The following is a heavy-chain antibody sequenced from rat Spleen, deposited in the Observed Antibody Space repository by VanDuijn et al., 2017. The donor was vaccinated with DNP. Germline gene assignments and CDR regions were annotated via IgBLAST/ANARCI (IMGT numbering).Heavy chain of an antibody. D-gene: IGHD1-2*01. Sequence: EVQLQESGPGLVKPSQSLSLTCSVTGYSITSNYWGWIRKFPGNKMEWMGYISYSGSTSYNPSLKSRISITRDTSNNQFFLQLNSVTTEETATDYCASSYSSYIFDYWGQGVMVTVSS. J-gene: IGHJ2*01. V-gene: IGHV3-1*01. CDR1: GYSITSNY. CDR2: ISYSGST. CDR3: ASSYSSYIFDY.